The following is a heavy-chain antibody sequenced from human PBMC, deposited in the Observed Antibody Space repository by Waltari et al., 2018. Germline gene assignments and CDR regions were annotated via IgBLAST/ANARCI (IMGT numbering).Heavy chain of an antibody. CDR2: IRSEAYGGTT. J-gene: IGHJ4*02. Sequence: EVQLVESGGGLVQPGRSLRLSCTASGCTFGDYAMSWFRQAQGKGLEWVGFIRSEAYGGTTEYAASVKGRFTISRDDSKSIAYLQMNSLKTEDTAVYYCTRSPGGITIFGVVYFDYWGQGTLVTVSS. D-gene: IGHD3-3*01. V-gene: IGHV3-49*03. CDR1: GCTFGDYA. CDR3: TRSPGGITIFGVVYFDY.